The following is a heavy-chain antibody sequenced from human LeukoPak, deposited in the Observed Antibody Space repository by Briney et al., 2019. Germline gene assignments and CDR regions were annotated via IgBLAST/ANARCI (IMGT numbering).Heavy chain of an antibody. D-gene: IGHD1-26*01. J-gene: IGHJ4*02. CDR1: GGTFSSYA. CDR3: ARVLIGSGSRDY. CDR2: IIPIFGTA. Sequence: ASVKVSCKVSGGTFSSYAINWVRQAPGQGLEWMGGIIPIFGTANYAQKFQGRVTITADESTSTAYMELSSLRSEDTAVYYCARVLIGSGSRDYWGQGTLVTVSS. V-gene: IGHV1-69*13.